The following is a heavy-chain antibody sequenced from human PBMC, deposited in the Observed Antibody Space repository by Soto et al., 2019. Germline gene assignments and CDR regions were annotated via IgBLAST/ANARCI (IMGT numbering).Heavy chain of an antibody. D-gene: IGHD4-4*01. CDR3: ARGDYRKYGLVF. V-gene: IGHV4-30-4*01. CDR1: GGSVSSGNYY. Sequence: VQLQESGPGLVKPSQTLSLTSTVSGGSVSSGNYYWSWIRQPPGKGLEWIGHISNSGSTYYNQSLRSRVTISVDTSKNQFSLRLSSVTAADTAVYYCARGDYRKYGLVFWGPGTLVTVSS. CDR2: ISNSGST. J-gene: IGHJ4*02.